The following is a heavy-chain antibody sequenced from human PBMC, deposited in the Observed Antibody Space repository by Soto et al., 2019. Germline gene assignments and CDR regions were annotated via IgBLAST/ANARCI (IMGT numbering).Heavy chain of an antibody. D-gene: IGHD3-22*01. V-gene: IGHV3-33*03. J-gene: IGHJ4*02. CDR2: IWYDGNKK. Sequence: PGGSLRLSCAASGFTFSSNGMHWVRQAPGKGLEWVAVIWYDGNKKYYGDSVRGRFTIPRDNSKNTLYLEMNSLRAEYTAVYYCVVDTSGLLYYWGQGTQVTVSS. CDR1: GFTFSSNG. CDR3: VVDTSGLLYY.